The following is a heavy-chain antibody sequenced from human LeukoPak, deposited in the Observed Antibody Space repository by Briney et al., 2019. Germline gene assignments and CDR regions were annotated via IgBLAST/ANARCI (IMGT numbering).Heavy chain of an antibody. CDR3: AREAYYYDSSGAQAFDI. Sequence: GGSLRLSCAASGFTFSSYRMNWVRQAPGKGLEWVSYISSSSSTIYYADSVKGRFTISRDNAKNTLYLQMNSLRAEDTAVYYCAREAYYYDSSGAQAFDIWGQGTMVTVSS. J-gene: IGHJ3*02. CDR2: ISSSSSTI. D-gene: IGHD3-22*01. V-gene: IGHV3-48*04. CDR1: GFTFSSYR.